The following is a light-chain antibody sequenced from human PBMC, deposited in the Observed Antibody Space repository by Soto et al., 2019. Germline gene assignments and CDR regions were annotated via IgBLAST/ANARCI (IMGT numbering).Light chain of an antibody. Sequence: EIVLTHSQGTLSLSPCEGAALYVSAGQSVSYYLARYQQKPGQAPRLLIYDASSRATGVPDRFSGSGSGTDFTLTISRLGPEDFAVYYCQHCQPYGDSPPLTFGGGTKVDIK. CDR2: DAS. V-gene: IGKV3-20*01. J-gene: IGKJ4*01. CDR3: QHCQPYGDSPPLT. CDR1: QSVSYY.